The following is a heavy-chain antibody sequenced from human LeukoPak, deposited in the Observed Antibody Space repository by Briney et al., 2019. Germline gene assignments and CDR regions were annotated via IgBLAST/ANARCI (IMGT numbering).Heavy chain of an antibody. CDR2: IYHSGST. J-gene: IGHJ4*02. CDR1: GGSISSSNW. CDR3: ARVRRSSGWYPHFDY. Sequence: SGTLSLTCAVSGGSISSSNWWSWVRQPPGKGLEWIGEIYHSGSTNYNPSLKSRVTISVDTSKNQFSLKLSSVTAADTAVYYCARVRRSSGWYPHFDYWGQGTLVTVSS. D-gene: IGHD6-19*01. V-gene: IGHV4-4*02.